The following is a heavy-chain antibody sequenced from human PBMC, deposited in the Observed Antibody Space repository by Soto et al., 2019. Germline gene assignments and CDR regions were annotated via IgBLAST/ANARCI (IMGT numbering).Heavy chain of an antibody. CDR3: ARGDYWFDP. V-gene: IGHV4-59*13. J-gene: IGHJ5*02. CDR2: IYFNGNT. CDR1: AASFSKYY. Sequence: SETLSLTCTVSAASFSKYYWTWIRQPPGKGLEWIGYIYFNGNTNYNPSLKRRVTISVDTSKNQFSLKLSSVTAADTAVYYCARGDYWFDPWGQGTLVTVSS.